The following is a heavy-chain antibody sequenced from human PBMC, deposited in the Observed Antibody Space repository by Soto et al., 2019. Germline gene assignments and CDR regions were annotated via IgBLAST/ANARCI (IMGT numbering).Heavy chain of an antibody. J-gene: IGHJ4*02. CDR2: INAGNGDT. CDR3: ARGQQLGTWGYLDF. Sequence: ASVKVSCKASGYTFTNYAIHWVRQAPGQRLEWMGWINAGNGDTKYSQKFQGRVTMTRDTSTSTVYMELSSLTSEDTAVYYCARGQQLGTWGYLDFWGLGMLVTVSS. D-gene: IGHD6-13*01. V-gene: IGHV1-3*01. CDR1: GYTFTNYA.